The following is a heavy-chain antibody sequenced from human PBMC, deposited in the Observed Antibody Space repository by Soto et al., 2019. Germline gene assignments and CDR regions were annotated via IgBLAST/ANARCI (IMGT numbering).Heavy chain of an antibody. CDR2: INVGSGNT. V-gene: IGHV1-3*01. CDR3: ASPTEKLGPRPNDALDI. CDR1: EYTFSAYT. J-gene: IGHJ3*02. Sequence: VSVKVSCKAAEYTFSAYTTYWVRKARGQSLERMGWINVGSGNTRYSQNFQGRVSITRDTSASTCYMELTGLKSEDTAMYYCASPTEKLGPRPNDALDISLQGTMATASS. D-gene: IGHD3-3*02.